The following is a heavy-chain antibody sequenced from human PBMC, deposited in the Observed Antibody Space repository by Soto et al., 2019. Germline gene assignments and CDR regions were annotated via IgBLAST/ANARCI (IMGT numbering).Heavy chain of an antibody. CDR2: INPTTGGT. D-gene: IGHD2-2*01. V-gene: IGHV1-2*02. J-gene: IGHJ4*02. CDR1: GYTFPGNY. CDR3: ARGYCSSSGCSHYFDY. Sequence: QVQLVQSGAEVKKPGASVKVSCKASGYTFPGNYVHWVRQAPGQGLERMALINPTTGGTNYAQKFQGRVIMTWDTSISTAYMELSRLRSDDTAIYYCARGYCSSSGCSHYFDYWGQGTMVTVSS.